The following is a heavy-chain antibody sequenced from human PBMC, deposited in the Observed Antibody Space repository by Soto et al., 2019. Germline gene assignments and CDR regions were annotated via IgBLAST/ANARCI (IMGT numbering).Heavy chain of an antibody. Sequence: ASVKVSCKASGYTFTSYGISWVRQAPGQGLEWMGWISAYNGSTNYAQKLQGRVTMTRDTSMSTAYMELRRLRSDDTAVYYCGRGRAAAPPGGDAFDIWGQGTMVTVSS. CDR2: ISAYNGST. J-gene: IGHJ3*02. CDR1: GYTFTSYG. V-gene: IGHV1-18*01. D-gene: IGHD6-13*01. CDR3: GRGRAAAPPGGDAFDI.